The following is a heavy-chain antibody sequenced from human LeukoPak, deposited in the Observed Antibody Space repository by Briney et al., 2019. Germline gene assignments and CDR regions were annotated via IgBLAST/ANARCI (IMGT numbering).Heavy chain of an antibody. D-gene: IGHD2-21*02. CDR2: NSGIDGST. V-gene: IGHV3-23*01. CDR3: AKDLEAYCGGDCLTIFDY. CDR1: GIPFSSYA. J-gene: IGHJ4*02. Sequence: GGSLRHSSAATGIPFSSYAISWVRQAPRKGMEWVSANSGIDGSTYYADSLKGRFTISRDNSKNTLYLQMNSLRAEDTAVYYYAKDLEAYCGGDCLTIFDYWGQGTLVTVSS.